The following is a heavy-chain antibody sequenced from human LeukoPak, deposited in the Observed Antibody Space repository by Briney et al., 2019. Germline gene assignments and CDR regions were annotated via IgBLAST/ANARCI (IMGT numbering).Heavy chain of an antibody. J-gene: IGHJ4*02. V-gene: IGHV3-7*01. CDR2: INQDGSEK. CDR1: GSTSSRNF. D-gene: IGHD1-26*01. Sequence: GGSMRLACAVSGSTSSRNFMSWVRQTPEKGLEWVANINQDGSEKNYVDSVKGRFTISRDNAKNSLFLQMNSLRAEDTAIYYCASGAGWESGYWGQGTLVTVSS. CDR3: ASGAGWESGY.